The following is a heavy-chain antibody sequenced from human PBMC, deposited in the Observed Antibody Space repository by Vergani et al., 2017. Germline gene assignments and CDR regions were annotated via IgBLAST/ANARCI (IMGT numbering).Heavy chain of an antibody. CDR3: ARVGVVRGVSYYYYYYGMEV. D-gene: IGHD3-10*01. V-gene: IGHV4-30-4*08. J-gene: IGHJ6*02. CDR1: GGSISSGDYY. CDR2: IYYSGRT. Sequence: QVQLQESGPGLVKPSQTLSLTCTVSGGSISSGDYYWSWIRQPPGKGLEWIGYIYYSGRTYYNPSLKSRVTISVDTSKNQFSLKLSSVTAADTAVYYCARVGVVRGVSYYYYYYGMEVWSQGTTVTVSS.